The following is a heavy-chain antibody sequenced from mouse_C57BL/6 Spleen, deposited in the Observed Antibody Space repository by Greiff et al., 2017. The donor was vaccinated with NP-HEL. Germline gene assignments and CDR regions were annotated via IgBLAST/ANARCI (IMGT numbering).Heavy chain of an antibody. CDR1: GYSFTGYY. D-gene: IGHD1-1*01. Sequence: VQLQQSGPELVKPGASVKISCKASGYSFTGYYMNWVKQSPEKSLEWIGEINPSTGGTTYNQKFKAKATLTVDKSSSTAYMQLKSLTSEDSAVYYCARRENYYGSSRDFDYWGQGTTLTVSS. CDR3: ARRENYYGSSRDFDY. J-gene: IGHJ2*01. V-gene: IGHV1-42*01. CDR2: INPSTGGT.